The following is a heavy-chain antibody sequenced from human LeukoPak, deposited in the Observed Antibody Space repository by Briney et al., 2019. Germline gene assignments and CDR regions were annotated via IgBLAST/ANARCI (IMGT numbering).Heavy chain of an antibody. CDR1: GYTFTSYG. CDR3: AREQESYYYDSSGYYPDY. D-gene: IGHD3-22*01. J-gene: IGHJ4*02. CDR2: ISAYNGNT. Sequence: ASVKVSCKASGYTFTSYGISWVRQAPGQGLEWMGWISAYNGNTNYAQKLKGRVTMTTGTSTSTDYMELRSLRSDDTAVYYCAREQESYYYDSSGYYPDYWGQGTLVTVSS. V-gene: IGHV1-18*01.